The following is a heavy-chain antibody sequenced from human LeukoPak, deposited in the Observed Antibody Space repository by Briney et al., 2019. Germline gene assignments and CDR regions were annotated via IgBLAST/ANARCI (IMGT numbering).Heavy chain of an antibody. J-gene: IGHJ4*02. CDR3: ARVIGFGSGSYDLFDY. V-gene: IGHV1-2*02. CDR1: GYTFAGYY. CDR2: INPNSGGT. Sequence: ASVKVSCKASGYTFAGYYMHWVRQAPGQGLEWMGWINPNSGGTNYAQKFQGRVTMTRDTSISTTYMELSRLRSDDTAVYYCARVIGFGSGSYDLFDYWGQGTLVTVSS. D-gene: IGHD3-10*01.